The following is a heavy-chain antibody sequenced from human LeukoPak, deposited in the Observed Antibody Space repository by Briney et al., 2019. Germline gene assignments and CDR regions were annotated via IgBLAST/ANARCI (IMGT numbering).Heavy chain of an antibody. Sequence: GGSLRLSCAASGFTFSSYWMHWVRQAPGKGLVWVSRINSDGSSTSYADSVKGRFTISRDNAKNTLYLQMNSLRAEDTAVYYCARIKLRRLLYDAFDIWGQGTMVTVSS. D-gene: IGHD2-15*01. CDR3: ARIKLRRLLYDAFDI. V-gene: IGHV3-74*01. CDR2: INSDGSST. J-gene: IGHJ3*02. CDR1: GFTFSSYW.